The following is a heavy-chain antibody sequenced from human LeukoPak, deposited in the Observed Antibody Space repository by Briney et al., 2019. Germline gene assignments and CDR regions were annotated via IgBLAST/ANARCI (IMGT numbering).Heavy chain of an antibody. Sequence: SETLSLTCSVSGGSINSYYWSWIRYPPGKGLEWLGYIYYSGSTNYNPCLKSRVTISVEKSKNQFSLKLTSVTAADTAVYYCARGGGTGYPFDYWGQGTLVTVCS. CDR1: GGSINSYY. CDR3: ARGGGTGYPFDY. D-gene: IGHD3-9*01. CDR2: IYYSGST. V-gene: IGHV4-59*01. J-gene: IGHJ4*02.